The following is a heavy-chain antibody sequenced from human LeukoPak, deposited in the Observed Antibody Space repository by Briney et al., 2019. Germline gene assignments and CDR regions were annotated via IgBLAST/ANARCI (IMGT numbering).Heavy chain of an antibody. CDR1: GYTFTGYY. V-gene: IGHV1-2*02. D-gene: IGHD3-3*01. CDR2: INPNSGGT. CDR3: AREQESGGITIFGVVIMRNWFDP. Sequence: GASVKVSCKASGYTFTGYYMHWVRQAPGQGLEWMGWINPNSGGTNYAQKFQGRVTMTRDTSISTAYMELSRLRSDDTAVYHCAREQESGGITIFGVVIMRNWFDPWGQGTLVTVSS. J-gene: IGHJ5*02.